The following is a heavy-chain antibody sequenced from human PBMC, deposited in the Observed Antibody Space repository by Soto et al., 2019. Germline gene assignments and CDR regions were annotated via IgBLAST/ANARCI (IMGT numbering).Heavy chain of an antibody. CDR3: ARAYSSSSDYYYGMDV. V-gene: IGHV5-51*01. Sequence: RGESLKISCKGSGYSFTSYWIGWVRQLPGKGLEWMGIIYPGDSDTRYSPSFQGQVTISADKSISTAYLQWSSLKASDTAMYYCARAYSSSSDYYYGMDVWGQRTTVTVSS. CDR2: IYPGDSDT. CDR1: GYSFTSYW. J-gene: IGHJ6*02. D-gene: IGHD6-6*01.